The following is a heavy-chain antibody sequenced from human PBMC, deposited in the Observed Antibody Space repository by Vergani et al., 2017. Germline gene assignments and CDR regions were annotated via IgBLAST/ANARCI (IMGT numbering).Heavy chain of an antibody. Sequence: QLQLQESGSGLVKPSQTLSLTCAVSGGSISSGGYSWSWIRQPPGKGLEWSGYIYHSGSTYYNPSLKSRVTISVDRSKNQFSLKLSSVTAADTAVYYCARGGGYGGNAGFDYWGQGTLVTVSS. D-gene: IGHD4-23*01. V-gene: IGHV4-30-2*01. CDR2: IYHSGST. J-gene: IGHJ4*02. CDR1: GGSISSGGYS. CDR3: ARGGGYGGNAGFDY.